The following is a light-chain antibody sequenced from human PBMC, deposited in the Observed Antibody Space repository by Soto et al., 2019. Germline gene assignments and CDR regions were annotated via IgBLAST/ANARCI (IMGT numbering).Light chain of an antibody. CDR1: QSLVDSAGNTY. CDR2: KVS. Sequence: DVVMTQSPLSLPVTLGQPASISCRSSQSLVDSAGNTYLDWFQQRPGQSPRRLIYKVSYRDSGVPDGCSGSGSGTDFRLQISRVEAEDVGVYYCLQGTHWPYTFGQGTKLEI. CDR3: LQGTHWPYT. V-gene: IGKV2-30*01. J-gene: IGKJ2*01.